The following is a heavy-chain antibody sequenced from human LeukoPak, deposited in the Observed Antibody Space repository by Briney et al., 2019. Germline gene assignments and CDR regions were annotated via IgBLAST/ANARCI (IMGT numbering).Heavy chain of an antibody. CDR1: GYTFTSYY. D-gene: IGHD2-21*02. J-gene: IGHJ6*03. V-gene: IGHV1-46*01. CDR2: INPSGGST. CDR3: AREYYGGDCYRTVYYYYMDV. Sequence: GASVKVSCKASGYTFTSYYMHWVRQAPGQGLEWMGIINPSGGSTSYAQKFQGRVTMTRDTSTSTVYMELSSLRSEDTAVYYCAREYYGGDCYRTVYYYYMDVWGKGTTVTISS.